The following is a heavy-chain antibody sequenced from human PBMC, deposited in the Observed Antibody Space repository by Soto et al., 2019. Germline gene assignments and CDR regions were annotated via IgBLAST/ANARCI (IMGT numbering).Heavy chain of an antibody. CDR2: ISYDGSNK. J-gene: IGHJ6*02. V-gene: IGHV3-30*18. CDR3: EKDWAGGELRPYYGMDV. CDR1: GFTFSSYG. Sequence: QVQLVESGGGVVQPGRSLRLSCAASGFTFSSYGMHWVRQAPGKGLEWVAVISYDGSNKYYADSVKGRFNISRDNSKNTMYLQMNRLRAEDTAVYYGEKDWAGGELRPYYGMDVWGQGTTVTVSS. D-gene: IGHD1-26*01.